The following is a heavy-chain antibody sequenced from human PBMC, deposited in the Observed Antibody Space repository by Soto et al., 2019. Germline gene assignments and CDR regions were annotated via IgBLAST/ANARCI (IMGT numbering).Heavy chain of an antibody. CDR1: GFSLDTYG. D-gene: IGHD6-19*01. J-gene: IGHJ4*02. CDR3: AKGSEGGGWYRPPSFDS. Sequence: GGSLRLSCSVSGFSLDTYGMHWVRQAPGKGLEWVAVLWFDGITAYYADIVKGRFIISRDTSRNTLYLQMNSLRAEDTSVYYCAKGSEGGGWYRPPSFDSWGQGTLVTVSS. V-gene: IGHV3-33*06. CDR2: LWFDGITA.